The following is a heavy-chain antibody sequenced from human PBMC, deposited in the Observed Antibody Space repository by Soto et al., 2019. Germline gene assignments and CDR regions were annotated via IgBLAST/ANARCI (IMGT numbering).Heavy chain of an antibody. V-gene: IGHV3-23*01. Sequence: EVQLLESGGGLVQPGGSLRLSCVVSGFTFNNYAMNWVRQAPGKGLEWVSGISASGGSTYYADSVKGRFTISRDSSKHTLYLQMNSLRADDTVIYYCAIHLYYGSGSYYAVDYWGQGTLVTVSS. CDR3: AIHLYYGSGSYYAVDY. D-gene: IGHD3-10*01. CDR1: GFTFNNYA. J-gene: IGHJ4*02. CDR2: ISASGGST.